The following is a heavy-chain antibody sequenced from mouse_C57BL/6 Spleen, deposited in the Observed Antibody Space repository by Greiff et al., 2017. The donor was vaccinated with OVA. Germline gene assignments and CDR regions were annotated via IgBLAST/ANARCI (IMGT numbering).Heavy chain of an antibody. CDR1: GFTFSDYY. D-gene: IGHD3-2*02. CDR3: ARERLQRDYFDD. J-gene: IGHJ2*01. Sequence: EVKLVESEGGLVQPGRSMKLSCTASGFTFSDYYMAWVRQVPDKGLEWVANINYDGSSTYYLDSLKSRFIISRDNAKHILYLQMSSLKSEDTATYYCARERLQRDYFDDWGQGTTLTVSS. CDR2: INYDGSST. V-gene: IGHV5-16*01.